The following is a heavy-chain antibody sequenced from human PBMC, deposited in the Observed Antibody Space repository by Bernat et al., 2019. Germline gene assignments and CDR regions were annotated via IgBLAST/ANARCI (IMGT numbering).Heavy chain of an antibody. CDR3: VPGYCGSDCYSVAS. J-gene: IGHJ5*01. Sequence: VQLVESGGGVVQPGRSLRLSCAASGFTFSSYAMHWVRQAPGKGLEWVAVISGSGGSTYYADSVKGRFTISRDNSKNTLYLQMNSLTAEDTAVYYCVPGYCGSDCYSVASWGQGTLVIVSS. D-gene: IGHD2-21*02. CDR2: ISGSGGST. CDR1: GFTFSSYA. V-gene: IGHV3-23*04.